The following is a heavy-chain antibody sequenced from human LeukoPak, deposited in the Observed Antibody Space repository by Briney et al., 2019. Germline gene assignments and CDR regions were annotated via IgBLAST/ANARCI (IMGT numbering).Heavy chain of an antibody. CDR2: IYYSGST. V-gene: IGHV4-39*01. D-gene: IGHD2-15*01. CDR1: GGSISSSSYY. J-gene: IGHJ6*02. CDR3: ARRYLGYCSGDNCPLNYYGMDV. Sequence: SETLSLTCTVSGGSISSSSYYWGWIRQPPGKGLEWIGSIYYSGSTYYNPSLKSRVTISVDTSKNQFSLKLSSVTAADTAVYYCARRYLGYCSGDNCPLNYYGMDVWGQGTTVTVSS.